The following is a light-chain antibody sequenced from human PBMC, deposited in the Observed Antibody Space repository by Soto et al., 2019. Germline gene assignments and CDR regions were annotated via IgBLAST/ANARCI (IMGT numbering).Light chain of an antibody. V-gene: IGKV3-20*01. J-gene: IGKJ1*01. CDR3: QEYGSSRT. CDR1: QTVSSFT. Sequence: EIVLTQSPGTLSLSPGERATLSCRTSQTVSSFTLAWYQQKAGQAPRLLIYGTSSRATGIPDRFSGSGSGTDFTLTISRLEPEDFPVYYCQEYGSSRTFGQGTKVEVK. CDR2: GTS.